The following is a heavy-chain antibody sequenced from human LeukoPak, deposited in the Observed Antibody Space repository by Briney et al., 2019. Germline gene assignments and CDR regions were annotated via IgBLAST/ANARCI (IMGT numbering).Heavy chain of an antibody. CDR3: ARSREYSYAQDY. Sequence: SETLSPTCTVSGGSISVYTAYYGGGIRQPPGKGLGWIGGIFSSGITYYNPSLKSRVTISVDTSKNQLSLKLSSVTAADTDVYFCARSREYSYAQDYWGQGTLVTVSS. D-gene: IGHD5-18*01. CDR1: GGSISVYTAYY. J-gene: IGHJ4*02. CDR2: IFSSGIT. V-gene: IGHV4-39*01.